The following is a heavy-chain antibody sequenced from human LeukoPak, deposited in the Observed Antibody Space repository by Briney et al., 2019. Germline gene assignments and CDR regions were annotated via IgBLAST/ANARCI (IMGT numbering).Heavy chain of an antibody. J-gene: IGHJ4*02. CDR2: ISSDGSYK. V-gene: IGHV3-30*04. CDR3: ARHLDSPDSHFAY. CDR1: GFTFSSHA. D-gene: IGHD3-9*01. Sequence: GGSLRLSCAASGFTFSSHALHWVRQAPGKGLEWVAVISSDGSYKYYADSVKGRFTISRDNSKNTLYLQMNSLIPEDTAVYYCARHLDSPDSHFAYWGQGTLVTVSS.